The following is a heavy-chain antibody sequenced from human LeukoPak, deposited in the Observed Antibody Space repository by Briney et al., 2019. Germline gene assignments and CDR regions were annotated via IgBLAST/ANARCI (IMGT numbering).Heavy chain of an antibody. D-gene: IGHD3-10*01. J-gene: IGHJ4*02. CDR1: GFTVSSNH. V-gene: IGHV3-66*01. CDR2: IYSAGST. Sequence: GGPLRLSCVASGFTVSSNHMNWVRQAPGKGVEWVSIIYSAGSTYYADSVKGRFTISRDDSKNTLYLQMNSLRAEDTAVYYCARVLYGSGNYFDYWGQGTLVTVSS. CDR3: ARVLYGSGNYFDY.